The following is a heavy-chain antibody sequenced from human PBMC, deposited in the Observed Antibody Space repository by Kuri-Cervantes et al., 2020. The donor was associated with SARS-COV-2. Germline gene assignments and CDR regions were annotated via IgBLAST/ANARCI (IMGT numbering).Heavy chain of an antibody. CDR3: ARVRYYYGSGSVDP. V-gene: IGHV4-59*01. Sequence: LSCSASGFTFSSYSMNWVRQAPGKGLEWIGSIYTSGSTNYNPSLKSRVTISVDTSKNQFSLKLSSVTAADTAVYYCARVRYYYGSGSVDPWGQGTLVTVSS. J-gene: IGHJ5*02. CDR2: IYTSGST. D-gene: IGHD3-10*01. CDR1: GFTFSSYS.